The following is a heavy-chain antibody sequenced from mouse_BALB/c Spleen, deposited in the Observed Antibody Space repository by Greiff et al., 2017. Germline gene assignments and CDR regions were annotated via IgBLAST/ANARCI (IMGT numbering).Heavy chain of an antibody. CDR3: ARDDYDEGFAY. J-gene: IGHJ3*01. CDR2: ISNLAYSI. V-gene: IGHV5-15*02. D-gene: IGHD2-4*01. CDR1: GFTFSDYG. Sequence: EVKVEESGGGLVQPGGSRKLSCAASGFTFSDYGMAWVRQAPGKGPEWVAFISNLAYSIYYADTVTGRFTISRENAKNTLYLEMSSLRSEDTAMYYCARDDYDEGFAYWGQGTLVTVSA.